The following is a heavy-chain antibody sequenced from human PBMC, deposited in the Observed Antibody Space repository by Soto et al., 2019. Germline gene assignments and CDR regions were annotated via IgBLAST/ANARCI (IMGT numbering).Heavy chain of an antibody. Sequence: QVQLVESGGGVVQPGRSLRLSCAASGFTFSSYGMHWVRQAPGKGLEWVAVIWYDGSNKYYADSVKGRFTISRDNSKNTLYLQMNSLRAEDTAVYYCARDGSSWAVTYAFDIWGQGTMVTVSS. J-gene: IGHJ3*02. CDR2: IWYDGSNK. CDR1: GFTFSSYG. V-gene: IGHV3-33*01. CDR3: ARDGSSWAVTYAFDI. D-gene: IGHD4-17*01.